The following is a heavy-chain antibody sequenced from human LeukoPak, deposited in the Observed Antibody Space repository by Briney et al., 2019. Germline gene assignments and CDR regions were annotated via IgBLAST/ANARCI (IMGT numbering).Heavy chain of an antibody. J-gene: IGHJ4*02. V-gene: IGHV1-18*01. CDR2: ISPYNGNT. D-gene: IGHD6-13*01. CDR1: GYTFSSYA. CDR3: ARDAPRAAAGTAVDY. Sequence: ASVKVSCTASGYTFSSYAISWVRQAPGQGLEWMGWISPYNGNTNSAQRFQGRVTMTRDTSISTAYMELSRLRSDDTAVYYCARDAPRAAAGTAVDYWGQGTLVTVSS.